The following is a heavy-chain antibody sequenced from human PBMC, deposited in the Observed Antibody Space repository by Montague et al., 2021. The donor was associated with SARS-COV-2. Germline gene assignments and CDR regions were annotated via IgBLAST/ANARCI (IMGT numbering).Heavy chain of an antibody. CDR2: IDWDDDK. D-gene: IGHD5-12*01. J-gene: IGHJ6*02. CDR1: GFSLSTSGMC. V-gene: IGHV2-70*01. Sequence: PALVKPTQTLTLICTFSGFSLSTSGMCVSWIRQPPGKALEWLALIDWDDDKYYSTSLKTRLTISKDTSKNQVVLTMTNMDPVDTATYYCARTQIVDIYYYYGMDVWGQGTTVTVSS. CDR3: ARTQIVDIYYYYGMDV.